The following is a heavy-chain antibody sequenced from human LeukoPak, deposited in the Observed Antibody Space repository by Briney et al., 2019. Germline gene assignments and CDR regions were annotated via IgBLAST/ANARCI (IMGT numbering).Heavy chain of an antibody. V-gene: IGHV3-21*01. Sequence: GGSLRLSCAASGFTFSSYAMSWVRQAPGKGLEWVSSISSSSSYIYYADSVKGRFTISRDNAKNSLYLQMNSLRAEDTAVYYCARDRIRSMTTVTSPNYWGQGTLVTVSS. CDR2: ISSSSSYI. D-gene: IGHD4-17*01. J-gene: IGHJ4*02. CDR1: GFTFSSYA. CDR3: ARDRIRSMTTVTSPNY.